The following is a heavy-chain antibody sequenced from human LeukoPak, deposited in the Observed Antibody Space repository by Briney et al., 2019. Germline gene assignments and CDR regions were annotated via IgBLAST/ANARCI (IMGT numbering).Heavy chain of an antibody. CDR2: IYTSGST. D-gene: IGHD3-16*02. CDR3: ARTEWSYVWGSYRPGGFDY. V-gene: IGHV4-61*02. Sequence: SETPSLTCTVSGGSISSGSYYWSWIRQPAGKGLEWIGRIYTSGSTNYNPSLKSRVTMSVDTSKNQFSLKLSSVTAADAAVYYCARTEWSYVWGSYRPGGFDYWGQGTLVTVSS. J-gene: IGHJ4*02. CDR1: GGSISSGSYY.